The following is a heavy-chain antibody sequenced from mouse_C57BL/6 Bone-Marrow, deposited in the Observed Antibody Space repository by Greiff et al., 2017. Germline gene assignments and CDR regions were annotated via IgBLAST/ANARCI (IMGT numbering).Heavy chain of an antibody. D-gene: IGHD2-4*01. V-gene: IGHV14-4*01. Sequence: VQLQQSGAELVRPGASVKLSCTASGFNIKDDYMHWVKQRPEQGLEWIGWIDPENGDTEYASKFQGKATITADTSSNTAYLQLSSLTSEDTAVYYCTLYYDDGYAMDYWGQGTSVTVSS. CDR1: GFNIKDDY. J-gene: IGHJ4*01. CDR2: IDPENGDT. CDR3: TLYYDDGYAMDY.